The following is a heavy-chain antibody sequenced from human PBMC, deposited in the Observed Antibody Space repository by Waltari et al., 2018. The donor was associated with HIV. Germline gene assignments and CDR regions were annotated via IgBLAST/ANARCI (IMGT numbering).Heavy chain of an antibody. J-gene: IGHJ6*02. D-gene: IGHD6-13*01. V-gene: IGHV3-23*01. CDR3: TKRAEAYSSNGAYGMDV. CDR2: ISANSATI. CDR1: GLPFSSFP. Sequence: EVQLLESGGGLVQPGGSLRLSCAASGLPFSSFPMNWVRQAPGKGLEWVSAISANSATIKYADSVKGRFTISRDNSKNTLYLQMKSLRAEDTAVYYCTKRAEAYSSNGAYGMDVWGQGTTVTVSS.